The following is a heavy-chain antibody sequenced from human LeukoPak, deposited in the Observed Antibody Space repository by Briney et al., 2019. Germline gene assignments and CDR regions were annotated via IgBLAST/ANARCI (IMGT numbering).Heavy chain of an antibody. D-gene: IGHD3-10*01. J-gene: IGHJ4*02. Sequence: NPSETLSLTCAVYGGSFSGYYWSWIRQPPGKGLEWIGEINHSGSTNYNPSLKSRVTISVDTSKNQFSLKLSSVTAADTAVYYCARVPRFGAFAAFDYWGQGTLVTVSS. CDR1: GGSFSGYY. CDR3: ARVPRFGAFAAFDY. CDR2: INHSGST. V-gene: IGHV4-34*01.